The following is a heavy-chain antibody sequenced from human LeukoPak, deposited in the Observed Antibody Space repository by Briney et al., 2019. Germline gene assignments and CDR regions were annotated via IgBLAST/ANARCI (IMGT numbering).Heavy chain of an antibody. V-gene: IGHV3-23*01. CDR3: AKDRAGTPWAD. D-gene: IGHD1-1*01. J-gene: IGHJ4*02. CDR2: INPGGVSR. CDR1: GFTFTTYS. Sequence: PGGSLRLSCAVSGFTFTTYSMTWVRQAPGKGLEWVSTINPGGVSRYYADSEKGRFTISRDNSENTVSLQMNSLRVDDTAIYYCAKDRAGTPWADWGQGTLVTVSS.